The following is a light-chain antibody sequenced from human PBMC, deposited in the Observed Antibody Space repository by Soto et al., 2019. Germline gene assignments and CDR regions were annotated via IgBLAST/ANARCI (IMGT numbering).Light chain of an antibody. Sequence: EIVLTQSPSPLSLSPGKRATISCRASQRVSIYLTWYQQKPGQAPRLLIYAASNRATGIPPRFSGSGSGTDFTLTISSLEPEDSAVYYCQQRSNWPRTFGQGTRLEI. CDR3: QQRSNWPRT. CDR1: QRVSIY. V-gene: IGKV3-11*01. J-gene: IGKJ5*01. CDR2: AAS.